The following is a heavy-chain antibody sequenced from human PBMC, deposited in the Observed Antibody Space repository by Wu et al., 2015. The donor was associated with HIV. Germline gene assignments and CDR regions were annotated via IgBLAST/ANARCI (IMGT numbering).Heavy chain of an antibody. J-gene: IGHJ4*02. CDR3: GRDSYYDSRGSPLDY. D-gene: IGHD3-22*01. Sequence: QVQLVQSGAEMKKPGASVKVSCKASGYSFISYGISWVRQAPGQGLEWMGWISGYSGETNYAQKVQGRVTMTTDPLTGTAYMELRSLRSDDTAVYYCGRDSYYDSRGSPLDYWGQGTLVTVSS. CDR2: ISGYSGET. CDR1: GYSFISYG. V-gene: IGHV1-18*01.